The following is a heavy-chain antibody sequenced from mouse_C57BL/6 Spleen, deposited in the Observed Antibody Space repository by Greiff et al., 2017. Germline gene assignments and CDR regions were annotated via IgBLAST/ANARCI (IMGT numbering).Heavy chain of an antibody. CDR1: GYSFTGYF. Sequence: EVKLQESGPELVKPGDSVKISCKASGYSFTGYFMNWVMQSHGQSLEWIGRINPYNGDTFYNQKFKGKATLTVDKSSSTAHMELRSLTSEDSAVYYCAREGTVVAPGFAYWGQGTLVTVSA. CDR3: AREGTVVAPGFAY. CDR2: INPYNGDT. D-gene: IGHD1-1*01. J-gene: IGHJ3*01. V-gene: IGHV1-20*01.